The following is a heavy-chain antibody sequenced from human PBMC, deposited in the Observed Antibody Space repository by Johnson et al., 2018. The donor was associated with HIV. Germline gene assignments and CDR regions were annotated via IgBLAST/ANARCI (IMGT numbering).Heavy chain of an antibody. CDR2: IKSTTDGGTT. J-gene: IGHJ3*02. D-gene: IGHD5/OR15-5a*01. CDR1: GFTFSNAW. CDR3: ASVFDAFDI. Sequence: VQLVESGGGVVQPGRSLRLSCAASGFTFSNAWMSWVRQAPGKGLEWVGRIKSTTDGGTTDYAAPVKGRFTISRDDSKNTLYLQMNSLKTEDPAVYYCASVFDAFDIWGQGTMVTVSS. V-gene: IGHV3-15*01.